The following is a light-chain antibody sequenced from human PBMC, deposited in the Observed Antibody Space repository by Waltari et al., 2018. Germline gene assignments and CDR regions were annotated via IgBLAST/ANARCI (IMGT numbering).Light chain of an antibody. CDR2: DVS. CDR1: SSDVGGYNY. CDR3: CSYAGSYSWV. J-gene: IGLJ3*02. V-gene: IGLV2-11*01. Sequence: QSALTQPRSVSGSPGQSVTISCTGISSDVGGYNYASWYQQHPGKAPKLMIYDVSKRPSGVPDRFSGSKSGNTASLTISGLQAEDEADYYCCSYAGSYSWVFGGGTKLTVL.